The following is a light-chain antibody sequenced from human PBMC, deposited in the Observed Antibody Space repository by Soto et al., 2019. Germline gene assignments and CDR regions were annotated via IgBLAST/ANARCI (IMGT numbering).Light chain of an antibody. CDR1: QSISSY. CDR3: QQHNNWPPRGFT. J-gene: IGKJ3*01. CDR2: DAS. Sequence: EIVLTQSPATLSLSPGERATLSCRASQSISSYLAWYQQKPGQAPRLLIYDASNRATGIPARFSGSGSGTDFTLTISRLEPEDFAVYYCQQHNNWPPRGFTFGPGTKVDIK. V-gene: IGKV3-11*01.